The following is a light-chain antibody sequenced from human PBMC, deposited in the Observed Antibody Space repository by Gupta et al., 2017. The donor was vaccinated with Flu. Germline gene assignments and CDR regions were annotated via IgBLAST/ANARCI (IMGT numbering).Light chain of an antibody. CDR2: GAA. V-gene: IGKV3-15*01. J-gene: IGKJ1*01. CDR3: HLSGTWPPSRT. CDR1: NNLGRN. Sequence: LSFSPGDHATLSCRASNNLGRNLAWFQQKPLQAPRLLISGAAARAAGVPAMFSGSEVGTEFNLTISGLLSEDFETYYCHLSGTWPPSRTFGRGTKLEIK.